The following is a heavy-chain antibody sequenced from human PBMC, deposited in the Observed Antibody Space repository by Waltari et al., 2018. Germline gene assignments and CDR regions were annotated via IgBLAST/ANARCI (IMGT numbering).Heavy chain of an antibody. CDR1: GFTFSSYS. D-gene: IGHD6-13*01. Sequence: EVQLVESGGGLVQPGGSLRLSCAASGFTFSSYSMNWVRQAPGKGLEWVSYISSSSSTIYYADSVKGLFTISRDNAKNSLYLQMNSLRAEDTAVYYCARDGGSSWYDWFDPWGQGTLVTVSS. J-gene: IGHJ5*02. CDR2: ISSSSSTI. CDR3: ARDGGSSWYDWFDP. V-gene: IGHV3-48*01.